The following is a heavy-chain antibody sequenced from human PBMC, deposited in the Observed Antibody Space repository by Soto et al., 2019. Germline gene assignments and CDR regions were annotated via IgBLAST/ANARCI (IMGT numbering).Heavy chain of an antibody. CDR3: VRRHVSATGSDGFDP. Sequence: ASVQVSCLASGYTFTRYGFHWLRQAPGHRLEWMGWINAANGDTKYSPKFQARVTIPRDTSASTAYMELSSLSSEDSAEYYCVRRHVSATGSDGFDPWGQGTLVTVSS. D-gene: IGHD6-13*01. CDR1: GYTFTRYG. J-gene: IGHJ5*02. CDR2: INAANGDT. V-gene: IGHV1-3*01.